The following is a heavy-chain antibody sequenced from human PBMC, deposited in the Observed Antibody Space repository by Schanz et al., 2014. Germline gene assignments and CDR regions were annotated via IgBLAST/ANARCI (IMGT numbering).Heavy chain of an antibody. V-gene: IGHV3-30*04. CDR2: ISYDGRSK. Sequence: QLQLVESGGGVVQPGRSLRLSCAASGFPFRSYVMHWVRQAPGKGLEWVAFISYDGRSKDYADSVKGRFTISRDNSKNTVFLQMNSLRGEDTAVYYCASADYTNYFDYWGQGTLVTVSS. CDR3: ASADYTNYFDY. CDR1: GFPFRSYV. J-gene: IGHJ4*02. D-gene: IGHD4-4*01.